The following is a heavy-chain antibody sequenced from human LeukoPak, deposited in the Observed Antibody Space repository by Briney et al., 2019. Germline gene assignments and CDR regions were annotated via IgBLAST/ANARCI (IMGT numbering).Heavy chain of an antibody. CDR1: GYSFTSYS. V-gene: IGHV1-18*01. Sequence: ASVKVSCKASGYSFTSYSISWVRQAPGQGLEWMGWISAYNGNTNYAQKLQGRVTMTTDTSTSTAYMELRGLRFDDTAVYYCAKGGPYSSGWHNDYWGQGTLVTVSS. J-gene: IGHJ4*02. CDR3: AKGGPYSSGWHNDY. D-gene: IGHD6-19*01. CDR2: ISAYNGNT.